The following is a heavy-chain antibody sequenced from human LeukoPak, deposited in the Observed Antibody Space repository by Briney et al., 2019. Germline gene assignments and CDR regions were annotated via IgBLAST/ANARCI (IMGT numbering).Heavy chain of an antibody. V-gene: IGHV3-11*01. D-gene: IGHD3-22*01. CDR2: ISSSGSTI. CDR1: GFTFSDYY. CDR3: ARARVVVVPNHTHYYGMDV. J-gene: IGHJ6*02. Sequence: GGSLRLSCAASGFTFSDYYMSWIRQAPGKGLEWVSYISSSGSTIYYADSVKGRFTISRDNAKNSLYLQMNSLRAEDTAVYYCARARVVVVPNHTHYYGMDVWGQGTTVTVSS.